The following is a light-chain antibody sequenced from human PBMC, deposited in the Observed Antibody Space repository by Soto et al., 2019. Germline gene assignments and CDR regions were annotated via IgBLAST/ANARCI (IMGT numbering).Light chain of an antibody. CDR3: LQLNTYPWT. J-gene: IGKJ1*01. CDR1: QVITND. CDR2: AAS. V-gene: IGKV1-17*01. Sequence: IQMTQSPSSLSASVGDRLSSTCRASQVITNDLGWYQQKPGKAPKRLIYAASTLQSGVPSRFSGSASGTEFTLTISSLQPEDVATYYCLQLNTYPWTFGQGTKVEIK.